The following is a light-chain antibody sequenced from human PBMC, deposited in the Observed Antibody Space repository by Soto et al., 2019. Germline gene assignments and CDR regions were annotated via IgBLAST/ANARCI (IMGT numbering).Light chain of an antibody. Sequence: QPVLTQSPSASASLGASVKLTCTLSSGHSSYAIAWHQQQPEKGPRYLMNLNSDGSHSKGDGIPDRFSGSSSEAERYFTISRLQSEDETDYYCQTWGTGIQVFGGGTKLTVL. J-gene: IGLJ3*02. CDR2: LNSDGSH. CDR3: QTWGTGIQV. V-gene: IGLV4-69*01. CDR1: SGHSSYA.